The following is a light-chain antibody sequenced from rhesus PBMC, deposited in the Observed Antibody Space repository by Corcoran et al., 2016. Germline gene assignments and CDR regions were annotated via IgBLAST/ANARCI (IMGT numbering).Light chain of an antibody. CDR2: GAS. CDR1: QSVSSY. CDR3: QQYNNWRT. Sequence: EIVMTQSPATLSLSPGERATLSCRASQSVSSYVAWYKQTPEQAPRLLVYGASSRATGIPERFSGRGSGTDFHLIISSLEPEDVGVYCWQQYNNWRTFGQGTKVEIK. J-gene: IGKJ1*01. V-gene: IGKV3S9*01.